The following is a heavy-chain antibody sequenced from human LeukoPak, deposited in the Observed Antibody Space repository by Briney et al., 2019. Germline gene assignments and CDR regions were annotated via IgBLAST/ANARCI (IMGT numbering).Heavy chain of an antibody. CDR2: LTSGGRI. D-gene: IGHD4-17*01. J-gene: IGHJ4*02. CDR1: GFDFSSYA. Sequence: GGSLRLSCAASGFDFSSYAMSWVRQAPGKGLEWVSTLTSGGRIYYADSVKGRFTISRDNPRNTLHLQMNSLRVEDTAIYYCAKDRDCSDRLFEYWGLGTLVSVS. CDR3: AKDRDCSDRLFEY. V-gene: IGHV3-23*01.